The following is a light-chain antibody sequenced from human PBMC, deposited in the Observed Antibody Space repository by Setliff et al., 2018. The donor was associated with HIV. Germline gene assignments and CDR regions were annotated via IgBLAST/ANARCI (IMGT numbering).Light chain of an antibody. V-gene: IGLV2-23*02. CDR2: EVI. Sequence: LAQPASVSGSPGQAITISCTGTSNDVGRYNLVSWYQQYPGKAPKVIIYEVIKRPSGVSSRFSGSKSGNTASLTISGLQAEDEADYYCCSYARTGPYLFGTGTKVTVL. J-gene: IGLJ1*01. CDR1: SNDVGRYNL. CDR3: CSYARTGPYL.